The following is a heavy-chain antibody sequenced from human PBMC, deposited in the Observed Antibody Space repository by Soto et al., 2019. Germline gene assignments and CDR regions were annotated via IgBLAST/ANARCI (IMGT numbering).Heavy chain of an antibody. CDR2: ITASGGST. CDR1: GFTFSSYA. V-gene: IGHV3-23*01. CDR3: SNSGAMSYFDV. D-gene: IGHD2-2*01. J-gene: IGHJ4*02. Sequence: GGSLRLSCAASGFTFSSYAMTWVRQAPGKGLEWVSSITASGGSTYYADSVKGRFTISRDNSKNTLYLQMNSLRTEDTAVYYCSNSGAMSYFDVWGLGTLVTVYS.